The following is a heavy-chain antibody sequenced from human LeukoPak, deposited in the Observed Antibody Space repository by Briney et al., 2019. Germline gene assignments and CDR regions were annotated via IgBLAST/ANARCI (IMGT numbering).Heavy chain of an antibody. D-gene: IGHD4-11*01. V-gene: IGHV3-74*03. CDR3: VRDDYLSY. CDR1: GFTFDDYA. CDR2: IRYDGGVT. J-gene: IGHJ4*02. Sequence: GRSLRLSCAASGFTFDDYAIHWVRQAPGKGLVWVARIRYDGGVTMYADSVKGRFIISRDNAKNTLYLQMDSLRVEDTAVYYCVRDDYLSYWGQGALVTVSS.